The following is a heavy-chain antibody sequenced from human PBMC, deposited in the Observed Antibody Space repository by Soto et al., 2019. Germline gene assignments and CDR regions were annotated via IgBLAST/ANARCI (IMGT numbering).Heavy chain of an antibody. CDR3: AIMLVSGWSVHDAFDI. J-gene: IGHJ3*02. D-gene: IGHD6-19*01. Sequence: QVQLVQSGAEVKKPGSSVKVSCKASGGTFSSYAISWVRQAPGQGLEWMGGIIPIFGTANYAQKFQGRVTITADESTSAAYMELSSLRSEDTAVYYCAIMLVSGWSVHDAFDIWGQGTMVTVSS. CDR1: GGTFSSYA. V-gene: IGHV1-69*01. CDR2: IIPIFGTA.